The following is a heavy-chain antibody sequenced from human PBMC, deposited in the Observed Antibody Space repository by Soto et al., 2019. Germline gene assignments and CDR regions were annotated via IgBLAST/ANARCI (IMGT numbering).Heavy chain of an antibody. V-gene: IGHV3-11*05. CDR3: ARDSTKAWPYYYGSGSSNFDY. Sequence: GGSLRLSCAASGFTFSAYYMSWIRQAPGKGLEWVSYISSSSSYTNYADSVKGRSTISRDNAKNSLYLQMNSLRAEDTAVYYCARDSTKAWPYYYGSGSSNFDYWGQGTLVTVSS. D-gene: IGHD3-10*01. CDR2: ISSSSSYT. CDR1: GFTFSAYY. J-gene: IGHJ4*02.